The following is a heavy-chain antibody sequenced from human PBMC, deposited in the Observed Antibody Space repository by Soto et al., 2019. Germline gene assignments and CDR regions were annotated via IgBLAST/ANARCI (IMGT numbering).Heavy chain of an antibody. CDR3: AREQTGAYYYGMDV. CDR2: INPSGGST. CDR1: GYTFTSYD. V-gene: IGHV1-46*01. J-gene: IGHJ6*02. Sequence: ASVKVSFKASGYTFTSYDINWVRQATGQGLERMGIINPSGGSTTYAQKFQGRVTMTRDTSTSTVYMELSSLRSEDTAVYFCAREQTGAYYYGMDVWGQGTTVTVSS. D-gene: IGHD7-27*01.